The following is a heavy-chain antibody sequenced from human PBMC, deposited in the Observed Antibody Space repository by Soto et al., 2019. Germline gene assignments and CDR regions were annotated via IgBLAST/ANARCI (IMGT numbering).Heavy chain of an antibody. V-gene: IGHV4-59*01. CDR3: ARRSNTRGYIDF. Sequence: ETLSLTCTISGVSITSSYWTWIRQPPGKGLEWIGYIYYTGSTDYNPSLKSRATMSVDRSKNQLSLKVSSVTATDTAVYYCARRSNTRGYIDFWGQGTLVTVSS. CDR2: IYYTGST. J-gene: IGHJ4*02. D-gene: IGHD5-18*01. CDR1: GVSITSSY.